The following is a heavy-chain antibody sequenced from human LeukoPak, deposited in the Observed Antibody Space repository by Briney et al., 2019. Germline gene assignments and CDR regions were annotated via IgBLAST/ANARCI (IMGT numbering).Heavy chain of an antibody. J-gene: IGHJ4*02. CDR1: GGSFSGYY. D-gene: IGHD3-22*01. CDR2: INHSGST. Sequence: SETLPLTCAVYGGSFSGYYWSWIRQPPGKGLEWIGEINHSGSTNYNPSLKSRVTISVDTSKNQFSLNLRSVTAADTAVYYCAREILYDSTGYYLWGQGTLVTVSS. V-gene: IGHV4-34*01. CDR3: AREILYDSTGYYL.